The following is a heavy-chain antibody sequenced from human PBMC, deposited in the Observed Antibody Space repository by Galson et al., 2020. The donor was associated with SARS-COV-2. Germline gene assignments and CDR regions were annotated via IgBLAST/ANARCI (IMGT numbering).Heavy chain of an antibody. Sequence: GGSLRLSCAASGFTFSSYAMHWVRQAPGKGLEWVAVISYDGSNKYYADSVKGRFTISRDNSKNTLYLQMNSLRAEDMAVYYCARPRGGGYYDSLDYWGQGTLVTVSS. CDR3: ARPRGGGYYDSLDY. D-gene: IGHD3-3*01. J-gene: IGHJ4*02. CDR1: GFTFSSYA. CDR2: ISYDGSNK. V-gene: IGHV3-30*04.